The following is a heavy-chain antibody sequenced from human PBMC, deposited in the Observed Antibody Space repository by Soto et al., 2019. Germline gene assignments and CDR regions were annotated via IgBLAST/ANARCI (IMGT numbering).Heavy chain of an antibody. CDR1: GGTFSSYA. CDR3: ARMSIAAAGMFQSWLDP. V-gene: IGHV1-69*19. CDR2: IIPIFGTA. D-gene: IGHD6-13*01. J-gene: IGHJ5*02. Sequence: QVQLVQSGAEVKKPGSSVKVSCKASGGTFSSYAISWVRQAPGQGLEWMVGIIPIFGTANYAQKFQGSVTITADQSPSTVSMELSSLISEDTAVYYCARMSIAAAGMFQSWLDPWGQGTLVTVSS.